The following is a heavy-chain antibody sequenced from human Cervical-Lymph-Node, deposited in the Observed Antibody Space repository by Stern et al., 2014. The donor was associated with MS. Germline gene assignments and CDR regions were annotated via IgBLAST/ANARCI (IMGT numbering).Heavy chain of an antibody. CDR1: GYTFTSYG. V-gene: IGHV1-18*01. J-gene: IGHJ4*02. Sequence: VQLVESGAEVKKPGASVKVSCKASGYTFTSYGISWVRQAPGQGLEWMGWISGYNGNTNYSHKLQGRVTMTSDTSTSTAYMELRSLRSDDTAVYYCARGRGYGGNGYFDYWGQGTLVTVSS. D-gene: IGHD4-23*01. CDR2: ISGYNGNT. CDR3: ARGRGYGGNGYFDY.